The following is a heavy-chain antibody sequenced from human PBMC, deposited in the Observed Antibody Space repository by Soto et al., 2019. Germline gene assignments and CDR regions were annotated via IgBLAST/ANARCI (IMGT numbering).Heavy chain of an antibody. CDR1: GFSLSTSGVG. Sequence: QITLKESGPTLVKPTQTLTLTCTFSGFSLSTSGVGVGWIRQPPGKALEWLALIYWDDDKRYSPSLKSRLTIXXDXPXXQVVLTMTNMDPVDTATYYCAHWGNPGYYYYGMDVWGQGTTVTVSS. D-gene: IGHD3-10*01. CDR2: IYWDDDK. J-gene: IGHJ6*02. CDR3: AHWGNPGYYYYGMDV. V-gene: IGHV2-5*02.